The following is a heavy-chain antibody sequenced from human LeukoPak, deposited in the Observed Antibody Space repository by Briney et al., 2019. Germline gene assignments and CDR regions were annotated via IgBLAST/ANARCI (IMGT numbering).Heavy chain of an antibody. CDR3: ANSANYGGNSGYFDY. V-gene: IGHV4-39*01. Sequence: SETLSLTCTVSGGSISSSSYYWGWIRQPPGKGLEWIGSIYYSGSTYYNPSLKSRVTISVDTSKNQFSLELSSVTAADTAVYYCANSANYGGNSGYFDYWGQGTLVTVSS. D-gene: IGHD4-23*01. CDR1: GGSISSSSYY. CDR2: IYYSGST. J-gene: IGHJ4*02.